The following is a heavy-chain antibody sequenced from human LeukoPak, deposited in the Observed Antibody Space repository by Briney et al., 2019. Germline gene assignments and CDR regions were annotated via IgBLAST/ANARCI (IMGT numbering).Heavy chain of an antibody. D-gene: IGHD6-6*01. CDR2: IIPIFGTA. Sequence: SVKVSXKASGGTFSSYAISWVRQAPGQGLEWMGRIIPIFGTANYAQKFQGRVTITTDESTSTAYMELSSLRSEDTAVYYCARDLGSCKLGPWGQGTLVTVSS. CDR1: GGTFSSYA. V-gene: IGHV1-69*05. CDR3: ARDLGSCKLGP. J-gene: IGHJ5*02.